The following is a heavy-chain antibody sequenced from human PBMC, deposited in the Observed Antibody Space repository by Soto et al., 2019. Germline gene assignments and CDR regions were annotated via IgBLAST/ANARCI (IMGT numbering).Heavy chain of an antibody. V-gene: IGHV4-59*01. J-gene: IGHJ4*02. CDR3: ARTLPKRQIFDS. CDR2: IYNSVRY. CDR1: GGFICG. Sequence: PSETLSLTCTVSGGFICGWIRQSPYKGLDFIGYIYNSVRYNYNPSLYSRLTISIDTSKNQFSLSLSSVTASYTAVYYCARTLPKRQIFDSWSQGTLVTVSS.